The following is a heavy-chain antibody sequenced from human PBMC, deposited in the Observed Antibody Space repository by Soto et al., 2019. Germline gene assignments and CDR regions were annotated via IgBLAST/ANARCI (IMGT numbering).Heavy chain of an antibody. D-gene: IGHD3-10*01. CDR3: TTDPSSRSGLIDY. CDR2: IKSKTDGGTT. CDR1: GFTFSNAW. V-gene: IGHV3-15*01. Sequence: EVQLVESGGGLVKPGGSLRLSCAASGFTFSNAWMSWVRQAPGKGLEWVGRIKSKTDGGTTDYAAPVKGRFTISRDDSKNTLYLQMNSLKTGDTAVYYCTTDPSSRSGLIDYGGQGPLVTVSS. J-gene: IGHJ4*02.